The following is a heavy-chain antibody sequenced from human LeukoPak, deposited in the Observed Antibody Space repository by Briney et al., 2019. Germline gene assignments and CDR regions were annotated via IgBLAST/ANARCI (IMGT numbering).Heavy chain of an antibody. CDR1: GFTFSSYE. J-gene: IGHJ4*02. D-gene: IGHD3-9*01. CDR3: AREKNGVGGYDILIDY. V-gene: IGHV3-48*03. CDR2: ISSDGASI. Sequence: GGSLRLSCAASGFTFSSYELNWVRQAPGKGLEWVSYISSDGASIYYADSVKGRFTISRDNAKNSLFLQMYSLRDEDTSVYYCAREKNGVGGYDILIDYWGQGTLVTVSS.